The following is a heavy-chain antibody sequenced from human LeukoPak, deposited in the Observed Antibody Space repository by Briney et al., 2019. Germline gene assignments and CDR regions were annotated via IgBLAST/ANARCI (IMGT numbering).Heavy chain of an antibody. Sequence: PSETLSLTCAVYGGSFSGYYWSWIRQPPGKGLEWIGEINHSGSTNYNPSLKSRVTISVDKSKNQFSLKLSSVTAADTAVYYCALSVYYDSSGYYPRYYYYGMDVWGQGTTVTVSS. CDR2: INHSGST. D-gene: IGHD3-22*01. CDR1: GGSFSGYY. V-gene: IGHV4-34*01. J-gene: IGHJ6*02. CDR3: ALSVYYDSSGYYPRYYYYGMDV.